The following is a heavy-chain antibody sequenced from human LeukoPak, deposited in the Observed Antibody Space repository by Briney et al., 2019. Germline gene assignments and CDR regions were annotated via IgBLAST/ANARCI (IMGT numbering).Heavy chain of an antibody. D-gene: IGHD6-6*01. CDR3: ARDSSLRVFDY. J-gene: IGHJ4*02. V-gene: IGHV1-18*03. CDR2: ISAYNGNT. CDR1: GYTFTSYG. Sequence: GASVKVSCKASGYTFTSYGISWVRQAPGQGLEWMGWISAYNGNTNYAQKLQGRVTMTTDTSASTAYMELSSLRSEDMAVYYCARDSSLRVFDYWGQGTLVTVSS.